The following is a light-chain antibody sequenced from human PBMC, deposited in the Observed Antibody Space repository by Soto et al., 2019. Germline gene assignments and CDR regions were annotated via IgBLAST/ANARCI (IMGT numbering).Light chain of an antibody. CDR2: RDY. CDR1: NIGSKN. CDR3: QVWDSSTHVV. V-gene: IGLV3-9*01. Sequence: SYELTQPLSVSVALGQTARITCGGNNIGSKNVHWYQQKPGQAPVLVIYRDYNRPSGIPERFYGSNSVNTATLSISRAQAGDEADYYCQVWDSSTHVVFGGGTKLTVL. J-gene: IGLJ2*01.